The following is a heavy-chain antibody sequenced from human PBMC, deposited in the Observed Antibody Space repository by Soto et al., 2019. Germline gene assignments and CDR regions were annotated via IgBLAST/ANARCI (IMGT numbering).Heavy chain of an antibody. CDR3: ARASSRDGYNSGP. D-gene: IGHD5-12*01. V-gene: IGHV1-69*13. CDR1: GGTLSSYA. CDR2: IIPIFGTA. Sequence: GGSVKVSCKGSGGTLSSYAISWVRQAPGQGLEWMGGIIPIFGTANYAQKFQGRVTITADESTSTAYMELSSLRSEDTAVYYCARASSRDGYNSGPWGQGTLVTVSS. J-gene: IGHJ4*02.